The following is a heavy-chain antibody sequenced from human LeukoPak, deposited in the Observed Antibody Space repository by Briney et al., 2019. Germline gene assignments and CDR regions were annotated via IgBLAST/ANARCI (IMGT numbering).Heavy chain of an antibody. CDR1: EFTFSSYW. CDR3: KAWFTGRPE. CDR2: IKSKIDGEAP. Sequence: GGSLRLSCAASEFTFSSYWMSWVRQAPGKGLEWVGRIKSKIDGEAPECAAAVKGRFTISRDDSKDTLYLQMNSLKIEDTAVYYCKAWFTGRPEGGQGTLVTVSS. D-gene: IGHD3-10*01. J-gene: IGHJ4*02. V-gene: IGHV3-15*01.